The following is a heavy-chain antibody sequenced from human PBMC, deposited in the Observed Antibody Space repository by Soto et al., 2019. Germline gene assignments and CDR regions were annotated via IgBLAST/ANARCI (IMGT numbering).Heavy chain of an antibody. J-gene: IGHJ4*02. CDR3: ARSLIAAAGTAPFDY. Sequence: SETLSLTCTVSGGSISSYYWSWIRQPPGKGLEWIGYIYYSGSTNYNPSLKSRVTISVDTSKNQFSLKLSSVTAADTAVYYCARSLIAAAGTAPFDYWGQGTLVTVSS. CDR1: GGSISSYY. D-gene: IGHD6-13*01. CDR2: IYYSGST. V-gene: IGHV4-59*01.